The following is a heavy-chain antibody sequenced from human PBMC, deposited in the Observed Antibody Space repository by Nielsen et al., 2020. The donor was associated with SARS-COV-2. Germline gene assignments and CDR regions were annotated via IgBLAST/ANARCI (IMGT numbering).Heavy chain of an antibody. CDR1: GFTFSSYS. V-gene: IGHV3-21*01. Sequence: GESLKISCAAYGFTFSSYSMNWVRQAPGKGLEWVSSISSSSSYIYYADSVKGRFTISRDNAKNSLYLQMNSLRAEDTAVYYCAMWGPNTQDAFDIWGQGTMVTVSS. CDR3: AMWGPNTQDAFDI. D-gene: IGHD3-16*01. J-gene: IGHJ3*02. CDR2: ISSSSSYI.